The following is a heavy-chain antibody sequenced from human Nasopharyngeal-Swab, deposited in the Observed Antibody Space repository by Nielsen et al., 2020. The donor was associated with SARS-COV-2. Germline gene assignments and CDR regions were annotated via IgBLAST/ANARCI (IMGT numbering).Heavy chain of an antibody. J-gene: IGHJ6*02. D-gene: IGHD6-13*01. Sequence: GGSLRLSCAASGFTFSSYAVHWVRQAPGKGLEWVAVISYDGSKKYYADSVKGRFTISRDNSKNTLYLQMNSLRAEDTAVYYCARDQGSSRYTYYYYGMDVWGQGTTVTVSS. CDR1: GFTFSSYA. CDR3: ARDQGSSRYTYYYYGMDV. CDR2: ISYDGSKK. V-gene: IGHV3-30-3*01.